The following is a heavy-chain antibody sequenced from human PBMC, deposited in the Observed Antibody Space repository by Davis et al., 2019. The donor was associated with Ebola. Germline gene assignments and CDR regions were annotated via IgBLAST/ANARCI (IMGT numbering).Heavy chain of an antibody. CDR1: GYTFITHG. CDR2: ISAYNGNT. J-gene: IGHJ6*04. Sequence: ASVKVSCKASGYTFITHGINWVRQAPGQGLEWMGWISAYNGNTNYAQKLQGRVTMTTDTSTSTAYMELRSLRSDDTAVYYCARDLATSSGAHFFYFGMDVWGEGTSVAVSS. D-gene: IGHD3-10*01. CDR3: ARDLATSSGAHFFYFGMDV. V-gene: IGHV1-18*04.